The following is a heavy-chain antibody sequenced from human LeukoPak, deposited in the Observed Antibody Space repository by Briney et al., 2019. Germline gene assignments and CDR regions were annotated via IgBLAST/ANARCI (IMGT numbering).Heavy chain of an antibody. J-gene: IGHJ4*02. CDR3: ARSSSWARYYFDY. CDR2: INPSGGST. Sequence: ASVKVSCKASGYTFTSYYMHWVRQAPGQGLEWMGIINPSGGSTSYAQKFQGRVTMTRDTSASTAYMELSSLRSEDMAVYYCARSSSWARYYFDYWGQGTLVTVSS. V-gene: IGHV1-46*01. CDR1: GYTFTSYY. D-gene: IGHD6-6*01.